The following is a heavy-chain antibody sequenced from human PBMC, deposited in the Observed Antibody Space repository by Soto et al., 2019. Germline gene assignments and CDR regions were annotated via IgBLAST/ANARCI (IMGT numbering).Heavy chain of an antibody. V-gene: IGHV4-39*01. CDR3: ARHSLALRKNNWFDP. Sequence: SETLSLTCTVSGDSIISSDFYWGWVRQPPGKGLEWIGSIFYLGSSYYNPSLKSRVTMSVDTSKNQFSLRLRSVTAADTALYFCARHSLALRKNNWFDPWGEGIMVTVSS. J-gene: IGHJ5*02. CDR1: GDSIISSDFY. D-gene: IGHD3-3*02. CDR2: IFYLGSS.